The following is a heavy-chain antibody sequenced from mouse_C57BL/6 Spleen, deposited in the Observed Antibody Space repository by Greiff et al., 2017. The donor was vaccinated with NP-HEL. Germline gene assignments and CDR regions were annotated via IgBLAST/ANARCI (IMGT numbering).Heavy chain of an antibody. CDR3: AREGIYYDYEYYFDY. D-gene: IGHD2-4*01. CDR2: INPNNGGT. J-gene: IGHJ2*01. CDR1: GYTFTDYN. V-gene: IGHV1-18*01. Sequence: EVQLQQSGPELVKPGASVKIPCKASGYTFTDYNMDWVKQSHGKSLEWIGDINPNNGGTIYNQKFKGKATLTVDKSSSTAYMELRSLTSEDTAVYYCAREGIYYDYEYYFDYWGQGTTLTVSS.